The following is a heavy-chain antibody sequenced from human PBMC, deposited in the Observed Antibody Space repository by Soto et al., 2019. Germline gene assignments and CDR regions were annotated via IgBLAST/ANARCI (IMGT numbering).Heavy chain of an antibody. CDR1: GSSISSSGYY. V-gene: IGHV4-39*02. D-gene: IGHD4-4*01. Sequence: QVQESGPGLVKPSETLSLTCTVSGSSISSSGYYWGWIRQPPGRGLEWIGSLYYNVGTYYNPSLKSRVTISADTSANQFSLMLNSVTAADTAVYYCARDSFPTTTTVGGFFDYWGQGTLVTVSS. CDR3: ARDSFPTTTTVGGFFDY. CDR2: LYYNVGT. J-gene: IGHJ4*02.